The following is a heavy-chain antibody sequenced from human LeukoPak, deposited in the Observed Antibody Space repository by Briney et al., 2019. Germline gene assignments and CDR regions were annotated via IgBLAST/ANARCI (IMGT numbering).Heavy chain of an antibody. Sequence: SETLSLTCTVSGGSVSSGSYYWSWIRQPPGKGLEWIGYIYYSGSTNYNPSLKSRVSISVDTSKNQFSLKLSSVTAADTAVYYCATPFGDTAMGYWGQGTLVTVSS. V-gene: IGHV4-61*01. CDR3: ATPFGDTAMGY. CDR1: GGSVSSGSYY. J-gene: IGHJ4*02. D-gene: IGHD5-18*01. CDR2: IYYSGST.